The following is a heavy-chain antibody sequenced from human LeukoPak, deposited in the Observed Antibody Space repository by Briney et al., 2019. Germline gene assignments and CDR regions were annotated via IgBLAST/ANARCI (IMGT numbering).Heavy chain of an antibody. Sequence: GGSLRLSCAASGFTFSTYWMNWVRQAPGKGLEWVSYISSSGSTIYYADSVKGRFTISRDNAKNSLYLQMNSLRAEDTAVYYCASSFPGLDYWGQGTLVTVSS. V-gene: IGHV3-48*04. CDR1: GFTFSTYW. J-gene: IGHJ4*02. D-gene: IGHD2-2*01. CDR3: ASSFPGLDY. CDR2: ISSSGSTI.